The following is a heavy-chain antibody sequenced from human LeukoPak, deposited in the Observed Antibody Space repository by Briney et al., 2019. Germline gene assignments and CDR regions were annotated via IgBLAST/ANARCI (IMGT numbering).Heavy chain of an antibody. J-gene: IGHJ4*02. D-gene: IGHD3-3*01. CDR3: ARDPPGYYDFWSGYYPGEGDYFDY. Sequence: GGSLRLSCAGSGYTFSSYWMSWVRQAPGKGLEWVANIKQDGSEKYYVDSVKGRFTISRDNAKNSLYLQMNSLRAEDTAVYYCARDPPGYYDFWSGYYPGEGDYFDYWGQGTLVTVSS. V-gene: IGHV3-7*01. CDR1: GYTFSSYW. CDR2: IKQDGSEK.